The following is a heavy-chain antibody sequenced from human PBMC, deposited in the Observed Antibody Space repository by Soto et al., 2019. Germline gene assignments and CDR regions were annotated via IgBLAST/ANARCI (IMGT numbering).Heavy chain of an antibody. V-gene: IGHV3-30*07. Sequence: GGSLRLSCAASGFTFRSFAIHWVRQAPGKGLEWVAVTSYDRSNTYYADSVKGRFTISRDNSKNTLYLQMNSLRAEDTAVYYCARHGYSYGGGYFDYWGQGTLVTVSS. CDR3: ARHGYSYGGGYFDY. J-gene: IGHJ4*02. CDR2: TSYDRSNT. D-gene: IGHD5-18*01. CDR1: GFTFRSFA.